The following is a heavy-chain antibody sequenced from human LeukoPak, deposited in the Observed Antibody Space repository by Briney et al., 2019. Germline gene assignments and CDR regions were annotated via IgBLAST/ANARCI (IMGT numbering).Heavy chain of an antibody. CDR2: IYPGDSDT. J-gene: IGHJ6*03. D-gene: IGHD6-6*01. V-gene: IGHV5-51*01. CDR1: GYSFTSYW. CDR3: ARHGSEYSSSFDYYYYYMDV. Sequence: GESLKISCKGSGYSFTSYWIGWVRQMPGKGLEWMGIIYPGDSDTRYSPSFQGQVTISADKSISTAYLQWSSLKASDTAMYYCARHGSEYSSSFDYYYYYMDVWGKGTTVTVSS.